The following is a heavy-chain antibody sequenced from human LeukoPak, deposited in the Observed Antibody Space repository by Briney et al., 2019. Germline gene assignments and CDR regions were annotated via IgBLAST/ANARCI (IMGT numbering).Heavy chain of an antibody. CDR2: ISGSSSDT. CDR1: GFTFTDSY. J-gene: IGHJ4*02. D-gene: IGHD1-26*01. Sequence: GGSLRLSCAASGFTFTDSYMSWIRQAPGKGLEWLSYISGSSSDTNYADSVKGRFTISRDNAKKSLFLQMNSLRAEDTAVYYCIKNSGRDGGNWGQGTLVTVSS. V-gene: IGHV3-11*06. CDR3: IKNSGRDGGN.